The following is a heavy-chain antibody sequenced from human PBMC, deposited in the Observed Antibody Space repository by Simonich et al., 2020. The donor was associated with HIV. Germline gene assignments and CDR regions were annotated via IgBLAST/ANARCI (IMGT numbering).Heavy chain of an antibody. CDR1: GGSFSVYY. CDR3: ARGFYQRLYYFDY. D-gene: IGHD2-2*01. Sequence: QVQLQQWGAGLLKPSETLSLTCAVYGGSFSVYYWSWIRQPPGKGLEWIGESNHSGSTNYNPSLKSRVTISVDTSKNQFSLKLSSVTAADTAVYYCARGFYQRLYYFDYWGQGTLVTVSS. J-gene: IGHJ4*02. CDR2: SNHSGST. V-gene: IGHV4-34*01.